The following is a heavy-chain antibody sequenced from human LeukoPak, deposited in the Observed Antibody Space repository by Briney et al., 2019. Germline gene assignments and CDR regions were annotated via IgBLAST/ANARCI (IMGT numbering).Heavy chain of an antibody. J-gene: IGHJ6*03. CDR2: ISSSGSTI. V-gene: IGHV3-11*04. Sequence: PGGSLRLSCAASGFTFSDYYMSWIRQAPGKGLEWVSYISSSGSTIYYADSVKGRFTISRDNAKNSLYLQMNSLRAEDTAVYYCARDRYREVMQYQLFLYYYYMDVWGKGTTVTVSS. CDR1: GFTFSDYY. D-gene: IGHD2-2*01. CDR3: ARDRYREVMQYQLFLYYYYMDV.